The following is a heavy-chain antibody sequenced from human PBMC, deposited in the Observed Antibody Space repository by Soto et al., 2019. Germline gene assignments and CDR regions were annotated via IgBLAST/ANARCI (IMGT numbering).Heavy chain of an antibody. CDR2: INHSGST. V-gene: IGHV4-34*01. Sequence: PSDTLSLTCAVYGGSFSVYYWSWIHQPPGKGLEWIGEINHSGSTNYNPSLKSRVTISVDTSKNKFSLKLSSVTAADTAVYYCARGRLTTVANKILRYMDVWGKGTTVTVSS. CDR1: GGSFSVYY. J-gene: IGHJ6*03. D-gene: IGHD4-4*01. CDR3: ARGRLTTVANKILRYMDV.